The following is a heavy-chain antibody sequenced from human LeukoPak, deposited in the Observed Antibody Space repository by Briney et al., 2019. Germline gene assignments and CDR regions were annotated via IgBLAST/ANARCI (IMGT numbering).Heavy chain of an antibody. V-gene: IGHV4-31*03. CDR3: ARSQDCSSTSCYVGFDY. CDR1: GGSVSSGSYY. D-gene: IGHD2-2*01. J-gene: IGHJ4*02. Sequence: SETLSLTCTVSGGSVSSGSYYWSWIRQHPGKGLEWIGYIYYSGSTYYNPSLKSRVTISVDTSKNQFSLKLSSVTAADTAVYYCARSQDCSSTSCYVGFDYWGQGTLVTVSS. CDR2: IYYSGST.